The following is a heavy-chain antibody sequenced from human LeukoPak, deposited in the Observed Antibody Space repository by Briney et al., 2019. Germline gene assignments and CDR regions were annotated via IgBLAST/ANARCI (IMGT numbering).Heavy chain of an antibody. CDR1: GFTFTNYA. D-gene: IGHD2-2*02. CDR2: ISISGGST. Sequence: GGSLRLSCAASGFTFTNYAMSWVRQAPGKGLEWVSAISISGGSTYYADSVKGRFTISRDNSKNTLYLQMNSLRAEDTAVYYCAKVGCSSTSCYTDEHFDYWGQGTLVTVSS. J-gene: IGHJ4*02. V-gene: IGHV3-23*01. CDR3: AKVGCSSTSCYTDEHFDY.